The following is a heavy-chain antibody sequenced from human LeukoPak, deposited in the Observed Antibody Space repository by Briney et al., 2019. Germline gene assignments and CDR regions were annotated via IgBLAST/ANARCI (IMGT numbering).Heavy chain of an antibody. CDR3: ARDYSDSSGYYYVQAFDI. Sequence: SETLSLTCTVSGGSISSSSYYWGWIRQPPGKGLEWIGSIYYSGSTYYNPSLKTRVTISVDTSKNQFSLKLSSVTAADTAVYYCARDYSDSSGYYYVQAFDIWGQGTMVTVSS. D-gene: IGHD3-22*01. J-gene: IGHJ3*02. V-gene: IGHV4-39*02. CDR1: GGSISSSSYY. CDR2: IYYSGST.